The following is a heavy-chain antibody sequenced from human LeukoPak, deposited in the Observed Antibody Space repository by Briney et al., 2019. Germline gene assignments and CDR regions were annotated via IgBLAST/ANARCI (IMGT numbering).Heavy chain of an antibody. CDR3: ARRVRVGSSWYPGPYYFDY. V-gene: IGHV3-7*01. CDR2: IKQDGSEK. J-gene: IGHJ4*02. D-gene: IGHD6-13*01. CDR1: GFTFNSLW. Sequence: GGSLKLSCGASGFTFNSLWMSWVRQAPGKGLEGVAHIKQDGSEKYYVDSVKGRFTISRDNAKNSLYLQMNSLRAEDTAVYYCARRVRVGSSWYPGPYYFDYWGQGTLVTVSS.